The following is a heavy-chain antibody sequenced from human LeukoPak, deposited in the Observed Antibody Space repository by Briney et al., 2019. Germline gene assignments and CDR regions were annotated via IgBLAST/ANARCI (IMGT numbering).Heavy chain of an antibody. J-gene: IGHJ3*02. CDR3: ARADTRDGSGWYRGAFDI. CDR1: GGSISSYY. Sequence: SETLSLTCTVSGGSISSYYWSWVRQPPGKGLEWIGEIYHSGSTNYNPSLKSRVTISVDKSKNQFSLKLSSVTAADTAVYYCARADTRDGSGWYRGAFDIWGQGTMVTVSS. V-gene: IGHV4-4*02. D-gene: IGHD6-19*01. CDR2: IYHSGST.